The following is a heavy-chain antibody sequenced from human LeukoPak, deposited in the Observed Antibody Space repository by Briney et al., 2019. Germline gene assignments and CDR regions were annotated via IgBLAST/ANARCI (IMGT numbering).Heavy chain of an antibody. V-gene: IGHV1-8*03. CDR3: ARGLRLPTRARYYYYYMDV. CDR2: MNPNSGNT. Sequence: ASVKVSCKASGYTFTSYDINWVRRATGQGLEWMGWMNPNSGNTGYAQKFQGRVTITRNTSIGTAYMELSSLRSEDTAVYYCARGLRLPTRARYYYYYMDVWGKGTTVTVSS. CDR1: GYTFTSYD. J-gene: IGHJ6*03.